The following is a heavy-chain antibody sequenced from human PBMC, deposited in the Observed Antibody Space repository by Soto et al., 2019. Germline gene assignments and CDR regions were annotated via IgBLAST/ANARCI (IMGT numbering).Heavy chain of an antibody. CDR1: GFTFSSYT. D-gene: IGHD5-12*01. J-gene: IGHJ4*02. V-gene: IGHV3-21*02. CDR2: ISDSNKYI. CDR3: ARAIVATRGFDY. Sequence: EVQLVESGGGLVKPGGSLRLSCAASGFTFSSYTMDWVRQAPGKGLEWVSSISDSNKYIYYADSVKGRFTISRDNTKNSLYLQMTSLRAEDTAVYYCARAIVATRGFDYWGQGTLVTVSS.